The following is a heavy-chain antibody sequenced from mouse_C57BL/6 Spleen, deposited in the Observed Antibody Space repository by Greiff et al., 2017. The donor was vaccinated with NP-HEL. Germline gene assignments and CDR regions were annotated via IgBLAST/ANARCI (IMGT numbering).Heavy chain of an antibody. CDR1: GYTFTSYW. D-gene: IGHD1-1*01. Sequence: VQLQQPGAELVMPGASVKLSCKASGYTFTSYWMHWVKQRPGQGLEWIGEIDPSDSYTNYNQKFKGKSTLTVDKSSSTAYMQLSSLTSEDSAVYYCARTHYYGSSPWFAYWGQGTLVTVSA. J-gene: IGHJ3*01. CDR3: ARTHYYGSSPWFAY. CDR2: IDPSDSYT. V-gene: IGHV1-69*01.